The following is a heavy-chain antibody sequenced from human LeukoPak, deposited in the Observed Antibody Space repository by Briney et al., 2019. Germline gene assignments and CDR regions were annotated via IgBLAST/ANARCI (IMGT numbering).Heavy chain of an antibody. CDR3: AKAISNFYYYMDV. CDR1: GFRFSSYA. CDR2: ISFDKSNK. Sequence: PGRSLRLSCAASGFRFSSYAMHWVRQAPGKGLEWVAVISFDKSNKYFADSVKGRFTISRDNAQNSLYLQMNSLRAEDTAVHYCAKAISNFYYYMDVWGKGTTVTVSS. J-gene: IGHJ6*03. V-gene: IGHV3-30-3*01. D-gene: IGHD5-24*01.